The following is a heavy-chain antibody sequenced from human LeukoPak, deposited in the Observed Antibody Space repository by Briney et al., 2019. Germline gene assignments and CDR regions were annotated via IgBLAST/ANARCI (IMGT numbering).Heavy chain of an antibody. D-gene: IGHD3-10*01. J-gene: IGHJ4*02. V-gene: IGHV3-48*04. CDR2: ISASSRTT. CDR3: ATGPVSGCY. CDR1: GLTFTNHS. Sequence: PGGSLRLSCAASGLTFTNHSVHWVRQAPGKGLEWLSYISASSRTTVYADSVKGRFTISRDNAKKSLFLQMNSLRGEDTAVYYCATGPVSGCYWGQGTLVTVSS.